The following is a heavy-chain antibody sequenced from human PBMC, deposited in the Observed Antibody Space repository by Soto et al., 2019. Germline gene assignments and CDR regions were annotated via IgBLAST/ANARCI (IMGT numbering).Heavy chain of an antibody. J-gene: IGHJ5*02. CDR2: IYYSGST. Sequence: SETLSLTCTVSGGSIGSYYRSWIRQRPGKGLEWIGYIYYSGSTYYNPSLKSRVTISVDTSKNQFSLKLSSVTAADTAAYYCARSIDPWGQGTLVTVSS. CDR1: GGSIGSYY. V-gene: IGHV4-59*06. CDR3: ARSIDP.